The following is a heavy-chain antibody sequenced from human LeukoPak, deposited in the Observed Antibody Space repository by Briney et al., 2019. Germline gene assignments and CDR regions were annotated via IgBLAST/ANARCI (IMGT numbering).Heavy chain of an antibody. CDR3: TGEVDGMSAY. CDR2: IRSKDSGGAI. CDR1: GFNFWNYA. Sequence: GGSLRLSCTASGFNFWNYAMSWVRQAPGKGLEWLGFIRSKDSGGAIEYDPSVDGRFTISRDDSKSIAYLQMTSLKTEDTATYFCTGEVDGMSAYWGQGTLVTVSS. D-gene: IGHD1-14*01. J-gene: IGHJ4*02. V-gene: IGHV3-49*04.